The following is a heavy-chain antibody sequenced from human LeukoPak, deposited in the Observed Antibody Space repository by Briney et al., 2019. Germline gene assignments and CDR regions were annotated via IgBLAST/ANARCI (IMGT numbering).Heavy chain of an antibody. CDR3: AKDRPKWSSSSWRDPFDV. CDR1: GXTFSSYW. D-gene: IGHD6-13*01. J-gene: IGHJ3*01. CDR2: ISNDGSGT. Sequence: GGSLRLSCAASGXTFSSYWMHWVRHVPGKGLVWVSRISNDGSGTNYADSVKGRFTISRDNAKNTLYLQMNSLRADDTAVYYCAKDRPKWSSSSWRDPFDVWGQGTMVTVSS. V-gene: IGHV3-74*01.